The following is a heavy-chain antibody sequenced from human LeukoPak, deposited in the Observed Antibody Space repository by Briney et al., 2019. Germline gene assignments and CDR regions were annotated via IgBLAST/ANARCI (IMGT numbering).Heavy chain of an antibody. V-gene: IGHV3-21*01. D-gene: IGHD6-13*01. CDR2: ISGSSRHK. Sequence: GGSLRLSCAASGFTFSSYTMNWVRQAPGKGLEWVSSISGSSRHKYYVDSVKGRFTISRDNAKNSLYLQMNSLRAEDTAVYYCARTANFAAGYYIDYWGQGTLVTVSS. CDR1: GFTFSSYT. CDR3: ARTANFAAGYYIDY. J-gene: IGHJ4*02.